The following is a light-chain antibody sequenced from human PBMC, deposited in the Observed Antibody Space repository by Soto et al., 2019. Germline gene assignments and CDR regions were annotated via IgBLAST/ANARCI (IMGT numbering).Light chain of an antibody. CDR2: GAS. Sequence: EIVLTQSPDTLSFSPGERATLSCRASQNVTTTHLAWYQHKAGQAPRLLNYGASRRATGIPDRFGGSGSGTDFTLTISRLEPEDFAGYYCQQYCSAPRTFGQGTKVEI. CDR3: QQYCSAPRT. CDR1: QNVTTTH. V-gene: IGKV3-20*01. J-gene: IGKJ1*01.